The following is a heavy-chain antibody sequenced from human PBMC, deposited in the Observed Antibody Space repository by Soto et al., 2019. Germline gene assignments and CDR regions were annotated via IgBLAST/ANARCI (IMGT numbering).Heavy chain of an antibody. CDR1: GFTVSSNY. CDR3: ARVRRGIAARRDYYYGMDV. CDR2: IYSGGST. V-gene: IGHV3-53*01. D-gene: IGHD6-6*01. Sequence: VGSLRLSCAASGFTVSSNYMSWVRQAPGKGLEWVSVIYSGGSTYYADSVKGRFTISRDNSKNTLYLQMNSLRAEDTAAYYCARVRRGIAARRDYYYGMDVWGQGTTLTVS. J-gene: IGHJ6*02.